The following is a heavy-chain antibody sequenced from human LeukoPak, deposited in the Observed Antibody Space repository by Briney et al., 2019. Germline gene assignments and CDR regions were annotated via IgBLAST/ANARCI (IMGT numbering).Heavy chain of an antibody. V-gene: IGHV1-69*05. CDR1: GGTSSSYA. J-gene: IGHJ4*02. CDR3: ATTLFAYGELVGPPVY. D-gene: IGHD6-6*01. Sequence: GASVKVSCKASGGTSSSYAITWVRQAPGQGCECVGAIIAMTRTPNYAQKLQGRVTITTDESTHTAYMELRSLRSEDSAVYYCATTLFAYGELVGPPVYWGQGTLVTVSS. CDR2: IIAMTRTP.